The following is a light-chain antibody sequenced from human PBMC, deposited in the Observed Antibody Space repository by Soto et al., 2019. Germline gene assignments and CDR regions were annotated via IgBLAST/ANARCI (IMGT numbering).Light chain of an antibody. Sequence: EIVMTQSPATLSVSPGERATLSCRASQSVGRNLAWYQQKPGQAPRLLIYGASTRATGIPARFSGSVSGTEFTLTISSLQSEEFAIYSCQQYNHWPPLTFGGGTKVEIK. CDR2: GAS. J-gene: IGKJ4*01. V-gene: IGKV3-15*01. CDR3: QQYNHWPPLT. CDR1: QSVGRN.